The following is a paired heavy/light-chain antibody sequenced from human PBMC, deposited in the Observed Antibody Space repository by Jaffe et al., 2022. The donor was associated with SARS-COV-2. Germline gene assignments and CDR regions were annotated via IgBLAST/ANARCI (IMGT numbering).Light chain of an antibody. V-gene: IGKV4-1*01. J-gene: IGKJ2*01. Sequence: DIVMTQSPDSLAVSLGERATINCKSSQSVLYSSDNKNYLGWYQQKPGQPPKLLIYWASTRESGVPDRFSGSGSGTDFTLTITSVQAEDVAVYYCHQYYSIPYTFGQGTKLEIK. CDR1: QSVLYSSDNKNY. CDR3: HQYYSIPYT. CDR2: WAS.
Heavy chain of an antibody. CDR3: SRIATSGGGAPDY. D-gene: IGHD6-13*01. CDR1: GFTFSSHW. Sequence: EVQLVESGGGLVQPGGSLRLSCAASGFTFSSHWMLWVRQAPGKGLVWVSRIKSDGSGTNYADSVKGRFTISRDNAKNTLYLQMNSLRAEDTAVYYCSRIATSGGGAPDYWGQGTLVTVSS. J-gene: IGHJ4*02. V-gene: IGHV3-74*01. CDR2: IKSDGSGT.